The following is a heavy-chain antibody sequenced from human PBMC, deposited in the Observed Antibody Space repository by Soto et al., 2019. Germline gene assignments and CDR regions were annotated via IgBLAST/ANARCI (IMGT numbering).Heavy chain of an antibody. CDR1: GGSISSGGYS. J-gene: IGHJ4*02. D-gene: IGHD6-19*01. CDR2: IYHSGST. CDR3: ASAGGLGAVAADY. Sequence: QLQLQESGSGLVKPSQTLSLTCPVSGGSISSGGYSWSWIRQPPGKAPEWIGYIYHSGSTYYNPSLKTRVTLSVDRSKNQFSLKLSSVTAADTAVYYCASAGGLGAVAADYWGQGTLVTVSS. V-gene: IGHV4-30-2*01.